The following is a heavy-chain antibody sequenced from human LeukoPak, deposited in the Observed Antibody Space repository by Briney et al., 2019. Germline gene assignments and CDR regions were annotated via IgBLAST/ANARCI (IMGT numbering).Heavy chain of an antibody. Sequence: ASVKVSCKASGYTFTNYYMNWVRQAPGQGPEWMGLINPTSGSTKYSQKFQGRVTMTRDTSTSTVYMEVSSLRSEDTAVYYCARVHLDNDFWSDSFDYYYYGMDVWGQGTTVIVSS. V-gene: IGHV1-46*01. J-gene: IGHJ6*02. CDR1: GYTFTNYY. CDR3: ARVHLDNDFWSDSFDYYYYGMDV. CDR2: INPTSGST. D-gene: IGHD3-3*01.